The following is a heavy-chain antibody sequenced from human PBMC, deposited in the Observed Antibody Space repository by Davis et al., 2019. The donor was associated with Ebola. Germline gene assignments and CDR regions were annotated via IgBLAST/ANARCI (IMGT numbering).Heavy chain of an antibody. CDR3: ATRDSSSSWYYYYMDV. D-gene: IGHD6-6*01. Sequence: SVKASCKASGYTFTSYDINWVRQAPGQGLEWMGEIIPIFGTANYAQKFQGRVTITADESTSTAFMELTGLRSEDTAMYYCATRDSSSSWYYYYMDVWGKGTTVTVSS. J-gene: IGHJ6*03. CDR1: GYTFTSYD. CDR2: IIPIFGTA. V-gene: IGHV1-69*13.